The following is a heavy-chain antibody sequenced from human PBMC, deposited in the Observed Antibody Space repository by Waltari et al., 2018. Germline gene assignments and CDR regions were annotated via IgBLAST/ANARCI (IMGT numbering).Heavy chain of an antibody. V-gene: IGHV3-7*04. CDR2: IKEDGNLK. D-gene: IGHD3-10*01. CDR1: GFTFSNSW. J-gene: IGHJ4*02. CDR3: AREGLLFGEAYYFDD. Sequence: EVHLMESGGGLVQPGGSLRLSCAASGFTFSNSWMSWVRQAPGKGLEWVANIKEDGNLKYYGDSVKGRFTISRDNAQNSLFLQMNGLRTEDTAVYYCAREGLLFGEAYYFDDWGQGTLVTVSP.